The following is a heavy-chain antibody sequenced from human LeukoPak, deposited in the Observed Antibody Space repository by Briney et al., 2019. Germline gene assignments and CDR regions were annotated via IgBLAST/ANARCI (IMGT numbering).Heavy chain of an antibody. CDR2: IYCSGST. Sequence: PSQTLSLTCTVSGGSISSGGYFWTWIRQQPGKGLEWIGYIYCSGSTYYNPSLKSRVTISVDLSKNQFSLKLSSVTAADTAVYYCARAPYSSSSVDYWGQGTLVTVSS. CDR1: GGSISSGGYF. D-gene: IGHD6-6*01. V-gene: IGHV4-31*03. CDR3: ARAPYSSSSVDY. J-gene: IGHJ4*02.